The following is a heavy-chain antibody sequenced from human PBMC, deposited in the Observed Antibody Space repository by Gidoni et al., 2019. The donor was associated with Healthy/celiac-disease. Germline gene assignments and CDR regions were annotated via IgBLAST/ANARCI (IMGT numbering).Heavy chain of an antibody. D-gene: IGHD6-19*01. V-gene: IGHV3-33*01. Sequence: QVQLVESGGGVVQPGRSLRLSCAASGFTFSSYGMHWVRQAPGKGLEWVAVIWYDGSNKYYADSVKGRFTISRDNSKNTLYLQMNSLRAEDTAVYYCARDPYSSGSSAYFQHWGQGTLVTVSS. CDR1: GFTFSSYG. J-gene: IGHJ1*01. CDR2: IWYDGSNK. CDR3: ARDPYSSGSSAYFQH.